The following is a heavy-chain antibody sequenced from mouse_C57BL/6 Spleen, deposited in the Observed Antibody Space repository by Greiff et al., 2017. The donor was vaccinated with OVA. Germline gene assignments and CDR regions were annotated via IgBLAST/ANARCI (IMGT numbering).Heavy chain of an antibody. CDR2: INPNNGGT. J-gene: IGHJ4*01. Sequence: VQLKESGPELVKPGASVKIPCKASGYTFTDYNMDWVKQSHGKSLEWIGDINPNNGGTIYNQKFKGKATLTVDKSSSTAYMELRSLTSEDTAVYYCARTGVIYYDYGVYAMDYWGQGTSVTVSS. CDR1: GYTFTDYN. D-gene: IGHD2-4*01. V-gene: IGHV1-18*01. CDR3: ARTGVIYYDYGVYAMDY.